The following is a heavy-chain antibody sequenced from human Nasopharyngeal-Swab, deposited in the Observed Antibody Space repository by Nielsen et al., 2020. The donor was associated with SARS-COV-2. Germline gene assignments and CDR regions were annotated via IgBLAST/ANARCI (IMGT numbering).Heavy chain of an antibody. CDR2: IIPIFGTT. V-gene: IGHV1-69*01. CDR3: AKGVRYFDFLPPNTYYYYGLDL. D-gene: IGHD3-9*01. Sequence: WVRQAPGQGLEWMGGIIPIFGTTDYAQKFQGTVTITADESTSTVYMELNSLRFEDTAVYYCAKGVRYFDFLPPNTYYYYGLDLWGQGTTVTVS. J-gene: IGHJ6*02.